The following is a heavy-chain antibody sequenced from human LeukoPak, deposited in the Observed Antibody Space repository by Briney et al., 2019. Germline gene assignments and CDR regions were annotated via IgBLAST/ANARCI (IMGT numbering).Heavy chain of an antibody. CDR2: ITGSGDST. V-gene: IGHV3-23*01. D-gene: IGHD6-6*01. J-gene: IGHJ4*01. CDR1: GFTFSSNA. CDR3: GKERYGSSSVVDY. Sequence: GGSLRLSCAASGFTFSSNAMNWDRQAPGKGLEWVSRITGSGDSTYYADSVKGRFTISRDNSKNTVYLQMNSLRVGDTAVYHCGKERYGSSSVVDYWGHGTLVTVSS.